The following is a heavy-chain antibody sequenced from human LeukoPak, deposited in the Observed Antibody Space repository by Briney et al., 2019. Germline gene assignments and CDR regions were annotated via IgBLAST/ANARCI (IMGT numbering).Heavy chain of an antibody. D-gene: IGHD5-18*01. CDR1: GGSISSSSYY. CDR3: ARDLPAPSSYGWKYNWFDP. J-gene: IGHJ5*02. Sequence: SETLSLTCTVSGGSISSSSYYWCWIRQPPGKGLEWIGRIYYSGSTYYNPSIKSRVTISVDTSKHQFSLKLSSVTAADTAVYYCARDLPAPSSYGWKYNWFDPWGQGTLVTVSS. CDR2: IYYSGST. V-gene: IGHV4-39*07.